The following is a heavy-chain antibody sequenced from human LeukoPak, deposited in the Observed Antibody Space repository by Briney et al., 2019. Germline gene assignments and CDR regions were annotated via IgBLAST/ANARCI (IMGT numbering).Heavy chain of an antibody. CDR3: ARGLGGRKKDY. Sequence: SETLSLTCADYGGSFSGYYWSWIRQPPGKGLEWIGEINHSGSTNYNPSLKSRVTISVDTSKNQFSLKLSSVTAADTAVYYCARGLGGRKKDYWGQGTLVTVSS. V-gene: IGHV4-34*01. CDR1: GGSFSGYY. CDR2: INHSGST. J-gene: IGHJ4*02. D-gene: IGHD3-16*01.